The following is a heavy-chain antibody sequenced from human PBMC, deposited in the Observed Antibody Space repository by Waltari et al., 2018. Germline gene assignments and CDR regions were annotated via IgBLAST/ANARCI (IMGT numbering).Heavy chain of an antibody. CDR2: INPSGGST. V-gene: IGHV1-46*01. Sequence: QVQLVQSGAAVKMPGASVKVSCKAAEFALTNNFFPWVRQAPGQGLEWMGIINPSGGSTSYARQFRGRVSMTRDTSTSTVYLELSSLRSEDTAVYYCARDGDDHAFDIWGQGTMVTVSS. D-gene: IGHD3-10*01. CDR1: EFALTNNF. CDR3: ARDGDDHAFDI. J-gene: IGHJ3*02.